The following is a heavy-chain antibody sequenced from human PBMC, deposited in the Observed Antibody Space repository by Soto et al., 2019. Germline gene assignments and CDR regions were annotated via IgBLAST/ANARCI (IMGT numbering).Heavy chain of an antibody. V-gene: IGHV3-9*01. CDR2: INWNTGSI. CDR1: GFTFDDYA. J-gene: IGHJ4*02. Sequence: LRLSCAASGFTFDDYAMHWVRQAPGKGLEWVSGINWNTGSIGYADSVKGRFTISKDTAKNSLYLQMSSLRAEDTALYYCAKGLSGYSYGPFDYWGQGTLVTVSS. D-gene: IGHD5-18*01. CDR3: AKGLSGYSYGPFDY.